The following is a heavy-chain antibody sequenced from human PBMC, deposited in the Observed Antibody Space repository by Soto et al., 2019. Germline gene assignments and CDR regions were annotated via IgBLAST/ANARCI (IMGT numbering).Heavy chain of an antibody. CDR3: VKVHIATAGIGLYNLFDP. Sequence: EVQLVESGGGLVQPGGSLRLSCSASGFTFSTYAMHWVRQAPGKGLEYIAGITSNGRTTSYKDSVKGRFIISRDNSESTLYLQMSSLRFDDTAVYFCVKVHIATAGIGLYNLFDPWGQGTRVTVSS. J-gene: IGHJ5*02. CDR2: ITSNGRTT. V-gene: IGHV3-64D*06. CDR1: GFTFSTYA. D-gene: IGHD6-13*01.